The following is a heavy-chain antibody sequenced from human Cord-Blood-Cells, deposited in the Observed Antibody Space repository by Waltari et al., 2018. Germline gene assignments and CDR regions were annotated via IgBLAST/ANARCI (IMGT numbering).Heavy chain of an antibody. D-gene: IGHD3-10*01. Sequence: QVQLVQSGAEVKKPGSSVKVSCKASGGTFSSYAISWVRQAPGQGLEWMGRFRPIFGTANYAQKFQGRVTITADEATSTAYMERSSLRSEDTAVYYCAGGRGGKWAFDIWGQGTMVTVSS. CDR3: AGGRGGKWAFDI. CDR1: GGTFSSYA. J-gene: IGHJ3*02. V-gene: IGHV1-69*01. CDR2: FRPIFGTA.